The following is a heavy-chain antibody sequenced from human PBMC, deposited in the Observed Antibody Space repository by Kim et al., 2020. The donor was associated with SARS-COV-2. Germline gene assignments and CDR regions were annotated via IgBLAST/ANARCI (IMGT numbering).Heavy chain of an antibody. Sequence: DYAGPVKSRKTIKADNSKTQFSLQLNSVSPEDTAVYYCARDTPGQKAYDIWGQGTMVTVSS. J-gene: IGHJ3*02. V-gene: IGHV6-1*01. CDR3: ARDTPGQKAYDI.